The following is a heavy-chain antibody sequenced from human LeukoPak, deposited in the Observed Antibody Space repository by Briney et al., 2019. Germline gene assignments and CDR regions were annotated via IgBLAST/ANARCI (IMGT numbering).Heavy chain of an antibody. V-gene: IGHV1-18*01. CDR1: GYTFTSYG. D-gene: IGHD3-10*01. J-gene: IGHJ5*02. CDR2: LSAYNGNT. Sequence: SVTVSCKASGYTFTSYGISWARQAPGQGLEWMGWLSAYNGNTNYAQRVQGRVTMTTDTSTSTAYMELGSLSYDDTAVYSFARDFGGTGNGFDPWGQGTLVTVSS. CDR3: ARDFGGTGNGFDP.